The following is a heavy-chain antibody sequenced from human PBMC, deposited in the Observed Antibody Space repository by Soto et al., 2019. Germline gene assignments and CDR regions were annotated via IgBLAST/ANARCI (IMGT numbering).Heavy chain of an antibody. CDR1: GGSINSYY. CDR2: IHYTGST. CDR3: ARGGGWLPEY. Sequence: QVQLQESGPGLVKPSETLSLSCTVSGGSINSYYWSWIRQPPGQGLEWVGNIHYTGSTTYNPSLKSRVTISVDTPKNQFSLKLSSVTAADTAMYYFARGGGWLPEYWGQGTLVTVSS. D-gene: IGHD5-12*01. J-gene: IGHJ4*02. V-gene: IGHV4-59*01.